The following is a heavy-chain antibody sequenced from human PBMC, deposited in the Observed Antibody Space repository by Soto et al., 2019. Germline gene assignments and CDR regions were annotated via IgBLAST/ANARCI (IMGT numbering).Heavy chain of an antibody. CDR2: ITSSTTI. CDR3: ARQRNGAGDV. V-gene: IGHV3-48*02. CDR1: GLTFSTYG. Sequence: LVESGGGLVQPGGSLRLSCEASGLTFSTYGFNWVRQAPGKGLEWVSYITSSTTIYYAYSVRGRFTTSRDNAKNSLYLQMNSLRDEDTAVYYCARQRNGAGDVWGQGTTVTVSS. D-gene: IGHD1-1*01. J-gene: IGHJ6*02.